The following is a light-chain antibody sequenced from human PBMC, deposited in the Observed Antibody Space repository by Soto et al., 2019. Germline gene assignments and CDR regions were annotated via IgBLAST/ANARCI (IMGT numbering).Light chain of an antibody. V-gene: IGKV1-39*01. CDR1: QNMGNY. J-gene: IGKJ4*01. CDR2: AAS. Sequence: DIPMTQGPSSLSASVGDRFTITCRRNQNMGNYLNWYQQKPGTAPTLLIYAASSLQSGVPIRCSGSGSGTDFTLTITSLQPEDFATYYCQQSYTTPPTFGGGTNVDIK. CDR3: QQSYTTPPT.